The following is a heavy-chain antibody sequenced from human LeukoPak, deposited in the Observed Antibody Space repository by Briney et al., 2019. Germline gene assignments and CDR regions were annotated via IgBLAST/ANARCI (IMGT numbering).Heavy chain of an antibody. CDR2: ISGSGGST. CDR3: AKVLTGTTFLGSYYYYMDV. V-gene: IGHV3-23*01. J-gene: IGHJ6*03. D-gene: IGHD1-7*01. Sequence: GGSLRLSCAASGFTFSSYAMSWVRQAPGKGLEWVLAISGSGGSTYYADSVKGRFTISRDNSKNTLYLQMNSLRAEDTAVYYCAKVLTGTTFLGSYYYYMDVWGKGTTVTVSS. CDR1: GFTFSSYA.